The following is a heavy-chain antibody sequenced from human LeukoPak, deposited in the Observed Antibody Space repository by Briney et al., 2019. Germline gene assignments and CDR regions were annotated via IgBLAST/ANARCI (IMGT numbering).Heavy chain of an antibody. Sequence: SETLSLTCTVSGGSISSGGYYWSWIRQHPGKGLEWIGYIYYSGSTYYNPSLKSRVTISVDTSKNQFPLKLSSVTAADTAVYYCARDSITMVRGVIISWFDPWGQGTLVTVSS. V-gene: IGHV4-31*03. CDR2: IYYSGST. J-gene: IGHJ5*02. CDR3: ARDSITMVRGVIISWFDP. D-gene: IGHD3-10*01. CDR1: GGSISSGGYY.